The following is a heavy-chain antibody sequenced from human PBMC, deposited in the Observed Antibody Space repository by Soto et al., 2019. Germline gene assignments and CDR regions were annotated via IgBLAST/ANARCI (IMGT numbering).Heavy chain of an antibody. V-gene: IGHV3-23*01. CDR3: ANDFWSGYAPGAFDI. Sequence: GGSLRLSCAASGLTFSSYAMSWVRQAPGKGLEWVSAISGSGGSTYYADSVKGRFTISRDNSKNTLYLQMNSLRAEDTAVYYCANDFWSGYAPGAFDIWGQGTMVTVSS. J-gene: IGHJ3*02. CDR2: ISGSGGST. CDR1: GLTFSSYA. D-gene: IGHD3-3*01.